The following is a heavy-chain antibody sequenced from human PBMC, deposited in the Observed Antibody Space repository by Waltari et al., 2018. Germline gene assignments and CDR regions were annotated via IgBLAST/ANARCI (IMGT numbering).Heavy chain of an antibody. CDR3: ARGDIVVVVAATPFDP. J-gene: IGHJ5*02. D-gene: IGHD2-15*01. V-gene: IGHV1-2*02. Sequence: QVQLVQSGAEVKKPGASVKVSCKVYGYTLTELSMPWVRQAPGKGLEWMGWINPNSGGTNYAQKFQGRVTMTRDTSISTAYMELSRLRSDDTAVYYCARGDIVVVVAATPFDPWGQGTLVTVSS. CDR1: GYTLTELS. CDR2: INPNSGGT.